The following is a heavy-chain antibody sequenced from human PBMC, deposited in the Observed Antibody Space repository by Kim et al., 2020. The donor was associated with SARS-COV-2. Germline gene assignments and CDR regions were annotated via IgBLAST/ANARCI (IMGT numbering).Heavy chain of an antibody. J-gene: IGHJ6*02. CDR3: AKGLLWFGESASMDV. Sequence: DSVKGRFAISRDNSKNTLYLRMNSLRAEDTAVYYCAKGLLWFGESASMDVWGQGTSVTVSS. V-gene: IGHV3-23*01. D-gene: IGHD3-10*01.